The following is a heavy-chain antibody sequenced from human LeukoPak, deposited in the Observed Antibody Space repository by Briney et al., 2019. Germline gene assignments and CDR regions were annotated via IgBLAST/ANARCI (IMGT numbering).Heavy chain of an antibody. Sequence: PGGSLRLSCAASGFTFSNAWMSWVRQAPGKGLEWVGRIKSKTDGGTTDYAAPVKGRFTFSTDDSKNTLYLQMSSLKAEDTAVYYCTTGSGSSSDFDCWGQGTLVTVSS. CDR1: GFTFSNAW. CDR2: IKSKTDGGTT. CDR3: TTGSGSSSDFDC. J-gene: IGHJ4*02. D-gene: IGHD6-13*01. V-gene: IGHV3-15*01.